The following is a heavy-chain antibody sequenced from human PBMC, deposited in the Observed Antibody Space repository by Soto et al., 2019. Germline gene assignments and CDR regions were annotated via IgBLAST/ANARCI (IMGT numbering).Heavy chain of an antibody. D-gene: IGHD5-18*01. CDR3: ARGKGYSYGPRGDWFDP. Sequence: TLALTCAVSGGSISSGGYSWSWIRQPPGKGLEWIGYIYHGGSTYYNPSLKSRVTISVDRSKNQFSLKLSSVTAADTAVYYCARGKGYSYGPRGDWFDPWGQGTLVTVSS. CDR2: IYHGGST. J-gene: IGHJ5*02. V-gene: IGHV4-30-2*01. CDR1: GGSISSGGYS.